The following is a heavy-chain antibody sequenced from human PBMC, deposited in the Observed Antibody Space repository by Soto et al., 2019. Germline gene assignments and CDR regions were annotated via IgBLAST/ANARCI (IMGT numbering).Heavy chain of an antibody. D-gene: IGHD6-13*01. Sequence: EVQLVESGGGLVKPGGSLRLSCAASGFTFSNAWMNWVRQAPGKGLEWVGRIKSKTAGGTTDYAAPVKGRFTISRDDSKTTLYLQMNSLKTEDTAAYYCTTDLSSWNSGAFDIWGQGTMVTVSS. J-gene: IGHJ3*02. V-gene: IGHV3-15*07. CDR2: IKSKTAGGTT. CDR3: TTDLSSWNSGAFDI. CDR1: GFTFSNAW.